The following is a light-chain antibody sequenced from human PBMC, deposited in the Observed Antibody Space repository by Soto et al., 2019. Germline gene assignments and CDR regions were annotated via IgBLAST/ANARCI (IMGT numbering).Light chain of an antibody. CDR3: QKYNSWXGVT. V-gene: IGKV1-5*01. J-gene: IGKJ4*01. Sequence: DIQMTQSPSTLSASVGDRVTITCRASQSISRWLACYQQKPGKAPKLLIYDASSLEIGVPSRFSGSGSVTEFTITISSMQPDDFATYHCQKYNSWXGVTFGGGTKV. CDR2: DAS. CDR1: QSISRW.